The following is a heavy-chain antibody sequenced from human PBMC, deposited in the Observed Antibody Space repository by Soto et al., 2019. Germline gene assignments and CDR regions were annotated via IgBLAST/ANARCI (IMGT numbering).Heavy chain of an antibody. Sequence: PGGSLRLSCAASGFTFSSYSMNWVRQAPGKGLEWVSSISSSSDTIYYADSVKGRFTISRDNAKNSLYLQMDSLRDEDTAVYYCARDHGGSTWFVGIYYYFGVDVWGQGTTVTVSS. CDR1: GFTFSSYS. D-gene: IGHD6-13*01. J-gene: IGHJ6*02. V-gene: IGHV3-48*02. CDR3: ARDHGGSTWFVGIYYYFGVDV. CDR2: ISSSSDTI.